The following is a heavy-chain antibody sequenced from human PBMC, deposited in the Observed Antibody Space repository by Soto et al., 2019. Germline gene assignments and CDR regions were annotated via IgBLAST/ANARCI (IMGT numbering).Heavy chain of an antibody. Sequence: GGSLRLSCAASGFTFSNYGMNRVRQAPGKGLEWVSSISSSSSNIYYGDSVKGRFTISRDNAKSSLYLQMNSLRAEDSAMYYCARELDGTSQIDNWGQGTLVTVSS. V-gene: IGHV3-21*01. CDR1: GFTFSNYG. D-gene: IGHD2-2*01. CDR2: ISSSSSNI. CDR3: ARELDGTSQIDN. J-gene: IGHJ4*02.